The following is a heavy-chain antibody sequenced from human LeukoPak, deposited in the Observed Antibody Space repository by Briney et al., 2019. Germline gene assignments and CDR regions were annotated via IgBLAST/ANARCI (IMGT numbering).Heavy chain of an antibody. CDR1: GGSISSGDYY. D-gene: IGHD6-19*01. CDR3: ARAGGFSSGWYLDY. Sequence: SETLSLTCTVSGGSISSGDYYWSWIRQPPGKGLEWIGYIYYSGSTYYNPSLKSRVTISVDTSKNQFSLKLSSVTAADTAVYYCARAGGFSSGWYLDYWGQGTLVTVSS. CDR2: IYYSGST. V-gene: IGHV4-30-4*01. J-gene: IGHJ4*02.